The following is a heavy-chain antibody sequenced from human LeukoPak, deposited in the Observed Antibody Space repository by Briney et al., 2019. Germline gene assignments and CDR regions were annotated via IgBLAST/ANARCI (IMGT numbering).Heavy chain of an antibody. J-gene: IGHJ4*02. CDR1: GFTFSAYA. CDR3: AKDAQRGFDYSNSLDN. V-gene: IGHV3-30*02. D-gene: IGHD4-11*01. CDR2: IRYDGFNE. Sequence: GGSLRLSCAASGFTFSAYAMHWVRQAPGKGLDWVAFIRYDGFNEYYADSVKGRFTISRDNSKNTVYLQMNSLRAEDTAVYYCAKDAQRGFDYSNSLDNWGQGTLVTVSS.